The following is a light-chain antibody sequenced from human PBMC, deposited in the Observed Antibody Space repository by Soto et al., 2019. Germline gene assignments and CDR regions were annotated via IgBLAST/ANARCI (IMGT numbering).Light chain of an antibody. V-gene: IGKV3-15*01. J-gene: IGKJ4*01. Sequence: TQSPATLSVSPGERATLSCRASQSVSSNLAWYQQKPGQAPRLLIYGASTRATGIPARFSGSGSGTEFTLTISSLQSEDFAVYYCQQYNNWAVTFGGGTKVDIK. CDR3: QQYNNWAVT. CDR2: GAS. CDR1: QSVSSN.